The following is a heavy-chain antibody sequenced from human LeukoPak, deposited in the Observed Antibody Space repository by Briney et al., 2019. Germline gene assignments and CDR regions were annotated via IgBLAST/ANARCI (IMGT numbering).Heavy chain of an antibody. V-gene: IGHV1-3*01. Sequence: APVKVSCKASGYTFTSYAMHWVRQAPGQRLEWMGWINAGNGNTKYSQKFQGRVTITRDTSASTAYMELSSLRSEDTAVYYCARVAYYYDSSGYLGYWGQGTLVIVSS. D-gene: IGHD3-22*01. J-gene: IGHJ4*02. CDR1: GYTFTSYA. CDR3: ARVAYYYDSSGYLGY. CDR2: INAGNGNT.